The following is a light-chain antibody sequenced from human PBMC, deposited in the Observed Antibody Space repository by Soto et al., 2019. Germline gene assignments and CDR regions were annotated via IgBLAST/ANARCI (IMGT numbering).Light chain of an antibody. CDR2: KAS. Sequence: DIQMTQSPSTLSASVRDRVTITCRASQSFSSWLAWYQQKPGKAPKLLIYKASSLESGVPSRFSGSGSGTEFTLTISSLQPDDFATYYSQQYNSYWTFGQGTKVEIK. J-gene: IGKJ1*01. CDR1: QSFSSW. CDR3: QQYNSYWT. V-gene: IGKV1-5*03.